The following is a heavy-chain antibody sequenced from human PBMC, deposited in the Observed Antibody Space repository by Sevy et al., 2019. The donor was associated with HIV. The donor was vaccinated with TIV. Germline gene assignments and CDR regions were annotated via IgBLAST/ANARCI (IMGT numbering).Heavy chain of an antibody. Sequence: SETLSLTCSVSGGSINNYYWSWIRQPPGKGLEWIGNISYSGNTNYNPSFKSRVTISVDTSKNQFSLKLRSVTAADTAVYYCARSKWFDVWRQGTLVTVSS. CDR1: GGSINNYY. CDR3: ARSKWFDV. J-gene: IGHJ5*02. V-gene: IGHV4-59*01. CDR2: ISYSGNT. D-gene: IGHD4-4*01.